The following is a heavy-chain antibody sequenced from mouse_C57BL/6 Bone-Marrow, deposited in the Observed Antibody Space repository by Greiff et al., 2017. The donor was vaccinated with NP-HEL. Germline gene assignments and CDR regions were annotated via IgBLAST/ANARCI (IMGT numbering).Heavy chain of an antibody. CDR2: IDPEDGET. D-gene: IGHD1-1*01. CDR3: ARSPLFYYYGSSPWDFDV. CDR1: GFNIKDYY. Sequence: VHVKQSGAELVKPGASVKLSCTASGFNIKDYYMHWVKQRTEQGLEWIGRIDPEDGETKYAPKFQGKATITADTSSNTAYLQLSSLTSEDTAVYYCARSPLFYYYGSSPWDFDVWGTGTTVTVSS. J-gene: IGHJ1*03. V-gene: IGHV14-2*01.